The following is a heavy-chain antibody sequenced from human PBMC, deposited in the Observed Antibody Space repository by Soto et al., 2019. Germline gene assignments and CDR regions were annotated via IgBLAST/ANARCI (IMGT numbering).Heavy chain of an antibody. CDR3: AATVATRPN. J-gene: IGHJ4*02. D-gene: IGHD2-21*01. CDR1: GFTFSTNW. CDR2: IKSDGTIT. V-gene: IGHV3-74*01. Sequence: EVQLVQSGGGLVQPGESLRLSCAASGFTFSTNWMHWVRQAPGKGPVWVSRIKSDGTITNYADAVKGRFTISRDNAKNTLYLQMNSLRTEDTAVYYCAATVATRPNWGQGTLVTSSS.